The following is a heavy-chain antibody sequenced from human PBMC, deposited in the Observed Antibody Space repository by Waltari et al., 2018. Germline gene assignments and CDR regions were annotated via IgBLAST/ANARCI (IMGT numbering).Heavy chain of an antibody. V-gene: IGHV3-48*04. J-gene: IGHJ5*02. D-gene: IGHD1-26*01. CDR2: ISSSSSTL. Sequence: EVQLVESGGGLVQPGGSLRLSCAASGFTFSSYSMNWVSQAPGKGLEWVSYISSSSSTLYYADSVKGRFTISRDNAKNSLYLQMNSLRAEDTAVYYCARDRSGSYSPWGQGTLVTVSS. CDR3: ARDRSGSYSP. CDR1: GFTFSSYS.